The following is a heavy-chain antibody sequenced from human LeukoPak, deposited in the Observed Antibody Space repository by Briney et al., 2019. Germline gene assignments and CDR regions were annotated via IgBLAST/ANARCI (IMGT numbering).Heavy chain of an antibody. Sequence: GGSLRLSCAASGFTFSVYRMNWVRQAPGKGLECVASISSSGSYIYHADSVKGRFTISRDNAENSLCLQMNSLRAEDTAVYYCARILGYGGYDSPFDYWGQGTLVTVSS. CDR1: GFTFSVYR. CDR3: ARILGYGGYDSPFDY. CDR2: ISSSGSYI. D-gene: IGHD5-12*01. J-gene: IGHJ4*02. V-gene: IGHV3-21*01.